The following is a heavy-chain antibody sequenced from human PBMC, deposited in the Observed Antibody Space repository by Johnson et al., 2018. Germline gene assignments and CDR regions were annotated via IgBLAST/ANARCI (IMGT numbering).Heavy chain of an antibody. CDR2: INWNSGRI. Sequence: VQLQESGGGLVQPGRSLRLSCAASGFIFEDFAMHWIRQSPGKGLEWVSSINWNSGRIAYADSVKGRFTISRDNAKRSLYLRMNSLTPEDTALYFCAKDAGYSISLRDAFDIWGQGTMVTVSS. CDR1: GFIFEDFA. J-gene: IGHJ3*02. D-gene: IGHD3-3*02. CDR3: AKDAGYSISLRDAFDI. V-gene: IGHV3-9*01.